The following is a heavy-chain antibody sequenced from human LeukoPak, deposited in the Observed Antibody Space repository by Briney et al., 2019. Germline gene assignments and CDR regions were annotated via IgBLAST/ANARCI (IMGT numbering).Heavy chain of an antibody. V-gene: IGHV4-34*01. CDR2: INHSGST. CDR1: GGSFSGYY. CDR3: ARSPSYYYDSSGYGYFDY. Sequence: ASETLSLTCAVYGGSFSGYYWSWIRQPPGKGLEWIGEINHSGSTNYNPSLKSRVTISVDTSKNQFSLKLSSVTAADTAVYYCARSPSYYYDSSGYGYFDYWGQGTLVTVSS. D-gene: IGHD3-22*01. J-gene: IGHJ4*02.